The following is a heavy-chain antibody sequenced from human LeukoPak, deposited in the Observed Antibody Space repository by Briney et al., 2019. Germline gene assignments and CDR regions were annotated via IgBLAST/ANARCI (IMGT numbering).Heavy chain of an antibody. V-gene: IGHV3-73*01. J-gene: IGHJ5*02. CDR3: AKDIRPEGGGPTRYNWFDP. D-gene: IGHD2-15*01. CDR2: IRSKVNNYAT. CDR1: GFTFSGSA. Sequence: PGGSLRLSCAASGFTFSGSAMHWVRQASGKGLEWVGRIRSKVNNYATAYAASVKGRFTISRDNSKNTLYLQMNSLRAEDTAVYYCAKDIRPEGGGPTRYNWFDPWGQGTLVTVSS.